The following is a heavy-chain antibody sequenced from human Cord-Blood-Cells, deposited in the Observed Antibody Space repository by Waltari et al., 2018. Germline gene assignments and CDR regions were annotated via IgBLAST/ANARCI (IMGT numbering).Heavy chain of an antibody. CDR1: GYTFTGYY. J-gene: IGHJ4*02. Sequence: QVQLVQSGAEVKKPGASVKVSCKASGYTFTGYYMHWVRQAPGQGLEWMGWINPNSGGTNDAQKFQGRVTMTRDTSISTAYMELSRLRSDDTAVYYCARSRTYYDFWSGYGYWGQGTLVTVSS. V-gene: IGHV1-2*02. CDR3: ARSRTYYDFWSGYGY. CDR2: INPNSGGT. D-gene: IGHD3-3*01.